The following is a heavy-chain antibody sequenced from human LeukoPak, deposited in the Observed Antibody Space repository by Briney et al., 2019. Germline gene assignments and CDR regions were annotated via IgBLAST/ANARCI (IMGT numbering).Heavy chain of an antibody. CDR3: ARMGIQLWLRAFDI. J-gene: IGHJ3*02. Sequence: SETLSLTCAVYGGSFSGYYWSWIRQPPGKGLEWIGEINHSGSTSYNPSLKSRVTISVDTSKNQFSLKLSSVTAADTAVYYCARMGIQLWLRAFDIWGQGTMVTVSS. D-gene: IGHD5-18*01. V-gene: IGHV4-34*01. CDR2: INHSGST. CDR1: GGSFSGYY.